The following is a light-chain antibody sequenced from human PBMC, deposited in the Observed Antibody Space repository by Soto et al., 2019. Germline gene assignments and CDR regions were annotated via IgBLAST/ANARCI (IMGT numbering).Light chain of an antibody. CDR3: CSYAGRDTLYV. CDR2: EGN. V-gene: IGLV2-23*01. Sequence: QSALTQPASVSGSPGQSITISCTGTSNAVGGYDLVSWYQQHPGKAPKLIIYEGNKRPSGVSHRFSGSRSGNTASLTLSGLQAEDEAEYFCCSYAGRDTLYVFGTGTKLTVL. CDR1: SNAVGGYDL. J-gene: IGLJ1*01.